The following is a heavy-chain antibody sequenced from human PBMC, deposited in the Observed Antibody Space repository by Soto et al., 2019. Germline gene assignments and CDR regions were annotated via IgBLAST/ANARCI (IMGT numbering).Heavy chain of an antibody. J-gene: IGHJ4*02. CDR1: GFIFSRYG. CDR3: AREGGGKIVEYSSSSPFDF. CDR2: TWYDGSNK. V-gene: IGHV3-33*01. Sequence: QVQLVESGGGVVQPGRSLRLSCAASGFIFSRYGMHWVRQAPGKGLEWVAVTWYDGSNKYYADSVKGRFTISRDNSKNTVYLRMNRLRVEDTAVYYCAREGGGKIVEYSSSSPFDFWGQGTLVTVSS. D-gene: IGHD6-6*01.